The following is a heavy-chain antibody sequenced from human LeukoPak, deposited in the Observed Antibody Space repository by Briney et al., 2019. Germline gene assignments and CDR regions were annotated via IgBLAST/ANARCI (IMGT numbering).Heavy chain of an antibody. V-gene: IGHV4-4*07. CDR3: ARSGRDSSSWSNNWFDP. CDR1: GGSISSYY. D-gene: IGHD6-13*01. CDR2: IYTSGST. J-gene: IGHJ5*02. Sequence: XSGGSISSYYWSWVRQPAGKGLEWIGRIYTSGSTNYNPSLTSRVTMSVDTSKNQFSLKLSSVTAADTAVYYCARSGRDSSSWSNNWFDPWGQGTLVTVSS.